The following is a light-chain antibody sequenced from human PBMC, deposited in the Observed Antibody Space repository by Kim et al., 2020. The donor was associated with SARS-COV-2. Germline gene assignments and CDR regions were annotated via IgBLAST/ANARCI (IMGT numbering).Light chain of an antibody. CDR3: QQSANWPRT. V-gene: IGKV3-15*01. CDR2: DAS. Sequence: EIVMTQSPATLSVSPGERATLSCRASQSVGSSLAWYQQKPGQALRLLIYDASTRATGIPARFSGSGSGTDFTLTISRLQSEDFAVYYCQQSANWPRTFGHGTKVEIK. J-gene: IGKJ1*01. CDR1: QSVGSS.